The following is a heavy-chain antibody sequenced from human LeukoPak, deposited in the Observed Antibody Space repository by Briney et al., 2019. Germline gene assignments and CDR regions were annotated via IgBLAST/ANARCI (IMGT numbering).Heavy chain of an antibody. CDR2: ISSSGTTI. CDR3: ARTTAGERFDP. J-gene: IGHJ5*02. CDR1: GFSFSGYE. Sequence: GGSLRLSCAASGFSFSGYEMNWVRQAPGKGLEWLSYISSSGTTIYYADSVKGRFTISRDNAKNSLYLQMNSLRGEDTAVYYCARTTAGERFDPWGQGTLVTVSP. D-gene: IGHD1-1*01. V-gene: IGHV3-48*03.